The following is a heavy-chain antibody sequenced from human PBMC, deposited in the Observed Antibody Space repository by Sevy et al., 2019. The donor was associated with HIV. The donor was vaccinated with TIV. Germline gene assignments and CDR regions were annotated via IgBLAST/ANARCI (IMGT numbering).Heavy chain of an antibody. CDR3: AYDSPGDVRYSY. J-gene: IGHJ4*01. CDR2: IKEDGSGK. V-gene: IGHV3-7*01. D-gene: IGHD3-3*01. Sequence: GGSLRLSCAASRFTFKTYWMSWVRQAPGKGLEWVGNIKEDGSGKYYADSVRGRFTISRDNAKNSLYLQMSSLRVEDRAEYSGAYDSPGDVRYSYWGQGTLVTVSS. CDR1: RFTFKTYW.